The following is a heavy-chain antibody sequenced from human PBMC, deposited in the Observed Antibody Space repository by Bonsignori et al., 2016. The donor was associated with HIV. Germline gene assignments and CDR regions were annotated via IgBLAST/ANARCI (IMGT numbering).Heavy chain of an antibody. V-gene: IGHV4-59*13. CDR3: ARAEGYGWFGDRGVWFDP. D-gene: IGHD3-10*01. J-gene: IGHJ5*02. Sequence: VRQMPGKGLEWIGYIYYSGSTNYNPSLKSRVTISVDTSKNQFSLKLSSVTAADTAVYYCARAEGYGWFGDRGVWFDPWGQGTLVTVSS. CDR2: IYYSGST.